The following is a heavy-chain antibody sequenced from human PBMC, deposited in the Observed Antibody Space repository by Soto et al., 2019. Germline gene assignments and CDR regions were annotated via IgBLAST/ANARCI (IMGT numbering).Heavy chain of an antibody. J-gene: IGHJ6*03. V-gene: IGHV1-3*01. CDR3: ARDPRTDYYYYYMDV. CDR2: INAGNGNT. Sequence: GASVKVSCKASGYTFTSYAMHWVRQAPGQRLGWMGWINAGNGNTKYSQKFQGRVTITRDTSASTAYMELSSLRSEDTAVYYCARDPRTDYYYYYMDVWGKGTTVTVSS. CDR1: GYTFTSYA.